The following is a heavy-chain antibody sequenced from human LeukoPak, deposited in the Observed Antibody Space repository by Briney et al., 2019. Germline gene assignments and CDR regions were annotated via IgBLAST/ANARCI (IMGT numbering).Heavy chain of an antibody. CDR2: ISYDGSNK. CDR1: GFTFSSYA. V-gene: IGHV3-30-3*01. J-gene: IGHJ4*02. CDR3: ARAWYSYGYFDY. D-gene: IGHD5-18*01. Sequence: PGGSLRLSCAASGFTFSSYAMHWVRQAPGKGLEWVAVISYDGSNKYYADSVKGRFTISRDNSKNTLYLQMNSLRAEDTAVYYCARAWYSYGYFDYWGQGTLVTVSS.